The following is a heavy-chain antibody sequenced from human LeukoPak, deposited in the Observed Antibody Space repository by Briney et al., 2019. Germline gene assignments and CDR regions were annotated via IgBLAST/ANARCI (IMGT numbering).Heavy chain of an antibody. CDR1: GGSFSGYY. V-gene: IGHV4-34*01. CDR2: INHSGST. D-gene: IGHD6-19*01. J-gene: IGHJ4*02. Sequence: KPSETLSLTCAVYGGSFSGYYWSWIRQPPGKGLEWIGEINHSGSTNYNPSLKSRVTISVDTSKNQFSLKLSSVPTADTAVYYCARRQWLVPFDYWGQGTLVTVSS. CDR3: ARRQWLVPFDY.